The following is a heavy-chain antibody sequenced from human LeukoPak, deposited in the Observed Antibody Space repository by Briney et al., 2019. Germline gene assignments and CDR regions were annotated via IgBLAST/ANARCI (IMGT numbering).Heavy chain of an antibody. CDR3: ARAALTSVTAYYYHYYMDV. Sequence: ASVKVSCKASGYTFTSYYMHWVRQAPGQGLEWMGIINPSGGSTSYAQKFQGRVTMTRDTSTSTVYMELSSLRSEDTAVYYCARAALTSVTAYYYHYYMDVWGKGTTVTVSS. J-gene: IGHJ6*03. CDR2: INPSGGST. D-gene: IGHD4-11*01. CDR1: GYTFTSYY. V-gene: IGHV1-46*01.